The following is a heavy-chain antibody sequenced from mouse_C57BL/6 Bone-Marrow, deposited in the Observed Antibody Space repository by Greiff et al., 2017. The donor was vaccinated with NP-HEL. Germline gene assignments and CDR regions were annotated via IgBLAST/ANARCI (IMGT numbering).Heavy chain of an antibody. CDR1: GYTFTDYN. CDR2: INPNNGGT. D-gene: IGHD2-1*01. J-gene: IGHJ2*01. CDR3: ARLFHYGNFHFDY. V-gene: IGHV1-18*01. Sequence: EVQLQQSGPELVKPGASVKIPCKASGYTFTDYNMDWVKQSHGKSLEWIGDINPNNGGTIYNQKFKGKATLTVDKSSSTAYMELRSLTSEDTAVYYCARLFHYGNFHFDYWGQGTTLTVSS.